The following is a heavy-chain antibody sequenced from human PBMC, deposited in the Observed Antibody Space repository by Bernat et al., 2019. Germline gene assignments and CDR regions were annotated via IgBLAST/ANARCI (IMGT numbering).Heavy chain of an antibody. CDR1: GYTFTSYY. D-gene: IGHD2-21*02. CDR2: INPSGGST. CDR3: ASHVVTAISSDYYYYGMDV. J-gene: IGHJ6*02. Sequence: LVQSGAEVKKPGASVKVSCKASGYTFTSYYMHWVRQGPGQGLEWMGIINPSGGSTSYAQKFQGRVTMTRDTSTSTVYMELSSLRSEDTAVYYCASHVVTAISSDYYYYGMDVWGQGTTVTVSS. V-gene: IGHV1-46*01.